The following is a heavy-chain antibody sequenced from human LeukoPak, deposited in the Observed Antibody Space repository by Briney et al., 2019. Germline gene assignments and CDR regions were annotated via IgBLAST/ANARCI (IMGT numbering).Heavy chain of an antibody. D-gene: IGHD1-26*01. J-gene: IGHJ4*02. V-gene: IGHV4-4*07. CDR1: GASFSNNY. Sequence: PSETLSLTCTVSGASFSNNYWSWIRQPAGKGLEWIGRIYTSGSTNYDPSLRSRVTISADKSKNQFSLRLTSVTAADTAVYYCAIQGGRSFWGSYDYWGQGTLVTVSS. CDR3: AIQGGRSFWGSYDY. CDR2: IYTSGST.